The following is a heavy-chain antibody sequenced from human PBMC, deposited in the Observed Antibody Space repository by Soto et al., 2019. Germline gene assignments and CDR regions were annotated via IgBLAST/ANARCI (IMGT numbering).Heavy chain of an antibody. CDR1: GYTFTSHA. J-gene: IGHJ6*03. CDR2: INAGNGNT. D-gene: IGHD2-15*01. V-gene: IGHV1-3*01. CDR3: ARVGYCSGGSCDYYYMDV. Sequence: ASVKVSCKASGYTFTSHAMHWVRQAPGQRLEWMGWINAGNGNTKYSQKFQGRVTITRDTSASTAYMELSSLRSEDTAVYYCARVGYCSGGSCDYYYMDVWGKGTTVTVSS.